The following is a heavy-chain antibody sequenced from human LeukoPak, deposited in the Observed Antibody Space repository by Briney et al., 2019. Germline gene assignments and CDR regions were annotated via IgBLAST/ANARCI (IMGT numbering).Heavy chain of an antibody. CDR2: MSSNGGTT. V-gene: IGHV3-64*01. CDR3: ARVGDVGPFDY. J-gene: IGHJ4*02. Sequence: GGSLILSCAASGFTFSSYAMHWVRQAPGKGLEYVSAMSSNGGTTDYANSVKGRFTISRDNSKNTLYLQMGSPRAEDMAVYYCARVGDVGPFDYWGQGTLVTVSS. D-gene: IGHD1-26*01. CDR1: GFTFSSYA.